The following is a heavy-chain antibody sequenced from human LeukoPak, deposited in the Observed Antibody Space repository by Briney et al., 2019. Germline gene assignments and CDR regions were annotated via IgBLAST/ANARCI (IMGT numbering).Heavy chain of an antibody. CDR3: ARGGDYYDSSGYNWFDP. D-gene: IGHD3-22*01. CDR1: GGTFSSYA. CDR2: IIPTFGTA. Sequence: GASVKVSCKASGGTFSSYAISWVRQAPGQGLEWMGRIIPTFGTANYAQKFQGRVTITADKSTSTAYMELSSLRSEDTAVYYCARGGDYYDSSGYNWFDPWGQGTLVTVSS. V-gene: IGHV1-69*06. J-gene: IGHJ5*02.